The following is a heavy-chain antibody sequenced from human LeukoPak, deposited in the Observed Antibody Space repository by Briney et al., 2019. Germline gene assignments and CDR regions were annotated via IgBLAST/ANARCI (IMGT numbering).Heavy chain of an antibody. V-gene: IGHV1-46*01. Sequence: ASVKVSCKASGYSFTNYYVHWVRQAPGQGLEWMGIFNPSRGSTSYAQKFQGRVTMTRDTSTSTVYMDLTSLRSEDTAVYYCASRKGGYSGEFDPWGQGTLVTVSS. J-gene: IGHJ5*02. CDR3: ASRKGGYSGEFDP. D-gene: IGHD5-12*01. CDR2: FNPSRGST. CDR1: GYSFTNYY.